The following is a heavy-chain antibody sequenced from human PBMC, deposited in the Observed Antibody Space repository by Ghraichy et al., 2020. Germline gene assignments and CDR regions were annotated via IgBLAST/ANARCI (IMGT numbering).Heavy chain of an antibody. J-gene: IGHJ6*02. CDR3: ARRATSSSWYGMDV. V-gene: IGHV3-21*01. CDR1: GFTFSSYS. Sequence: GVLNISCAASGFTFSSYSMNWVRQAPGKGLEWVSSISSSSSYIYYADSVKGRFTISRDNAKNSLYLQMNSLRAEDMAVYYCARRATSSSWYGMDVWGQGTTVTVSS. CDR2: ISSSSSYI. D-gene: IGHD6-13*01.